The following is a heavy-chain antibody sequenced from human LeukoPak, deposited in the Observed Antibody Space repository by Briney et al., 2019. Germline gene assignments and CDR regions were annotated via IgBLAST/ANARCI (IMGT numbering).Heavy chain of an antibody. V-gene: IGHV3-48*03. CDR1: GFTFSNYE. CDR2: MSSSGSTI. Sequence: GGSLRLSCAASGFTFSNYEMNWVRQAPGKGLEWVSYMSSSGSTIYYADSVKGRFTISRDNAKNSLYLQMNSVRAEDTAVYYCAREGQSSGWDYFDYWGQGTLVTVSS. J-gene: IGHJ4*02. CDR3: AREGQSSGWDYFDY. D-gene: IGHD6-19*01.